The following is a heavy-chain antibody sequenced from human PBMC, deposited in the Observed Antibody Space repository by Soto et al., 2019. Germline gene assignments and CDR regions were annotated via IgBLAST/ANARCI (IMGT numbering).Heavy chain of an antibody. Sequence: QVQLVQSGAEVKKPGASVKVSCKASGYTFTSYGISWVRQAPGRGREWMGWISAYNGNANYAQKLQGRVTMTTDTPTSTTYKERRSLRSEDTAVYYCARDIRAAAGTRPSFMDVWGQGTTVTVSS. J-gene: IGHJ6*02. CDR1: GYTFTSYG. CDR3: ARDIRAAAGTRPSFMDV. CDR2: ISAYNGNA. V-gene: IGHV1-18*01. D-gene: IGHD6-13*01.